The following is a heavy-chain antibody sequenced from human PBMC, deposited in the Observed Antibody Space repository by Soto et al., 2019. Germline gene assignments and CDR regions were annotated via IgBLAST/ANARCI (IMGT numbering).Heavy chain of an antibody. CDR3: TKDVCSGSSRLNACDI. J-gene: IGHJ3*02. D-gene: IGHD3-10*02. CDR1: GFTFSSYG. CDR2: ISYDGSNK. V-gene: IGHV3-30*18. Sequence: GSLRLSCAASGFTFSSYGMQWVRQAPGKGLGWVAVISYDGSNKYYADSVKGRFTISRDNSKNTLYLQMNSLRAEDPAVHYFTKDVCSGSSRLNACDIRRQWSTVTVS.